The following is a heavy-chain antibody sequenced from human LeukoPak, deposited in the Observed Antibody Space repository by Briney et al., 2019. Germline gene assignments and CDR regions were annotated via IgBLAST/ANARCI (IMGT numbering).Heavy chain of an antibody. CDR1: GGSISSGSYY. CDR3: ARGNYGDYKYYYYYYMDV. CDR2: IYTSGST. Sequence: SQTLSLTCTVSGGSISSGSYYWRWIRQPAGKGLEWIGRIYTSGSTNYNPSLKSRVTISVDTSKNQFSLKLSSVTAADTAVYYCARGNYGDYKYYYYYYMDVWGKGTTVTVSS. J-gene: IGHJ6*03. V-gene: IGHV4-61*02. D-gene: IGHD4-17*01.